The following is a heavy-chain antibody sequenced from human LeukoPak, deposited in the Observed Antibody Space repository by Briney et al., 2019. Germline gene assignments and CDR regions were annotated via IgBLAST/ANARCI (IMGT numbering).Heavy chain of an antibody. CDR1: GFTFSSYA. J-gene: IGHJ4*02. Sequence: PGGSLRLSCAASGFTFSSYAMSWVRQAPGKGLEWVSAISGSGGSTFYADSVKGRFTISRDNSKNTLYLQMNSLRAEDTAVYYCASLSGWYGVQIDYWGQGTLVTVSS. CDR2: ISGSGGST. CDR3: ASLSGWYGVQIDY. D-gene: IGHD6-19*01. V-gene: IGHV3-23*01.